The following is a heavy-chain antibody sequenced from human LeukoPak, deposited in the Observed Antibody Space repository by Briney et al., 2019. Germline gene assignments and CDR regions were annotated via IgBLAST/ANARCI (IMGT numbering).Heavy chain of an antibody. CDR2: INSDGSWT. CDR1: GFTFSSYW. V-gene: IGHV3-74*01. J-gene: IGHJ4*02. Sequence: GGSLRLSCAASGFTFSSYWMNWVRQAPGKGLVWVSHINSDGSWTSYADSVKGRFTISKDNAKNTVYLQMNNLRAEDTAVYYCARGGTQSPTDWGPGTLVTVSS. CDR3: ARGGTQSPTD.